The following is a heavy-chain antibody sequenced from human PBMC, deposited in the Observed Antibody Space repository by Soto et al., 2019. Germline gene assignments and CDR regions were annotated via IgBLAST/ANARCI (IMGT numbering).Heavy chain of an antibody. J-gene: IGHJ5*02. V-gene: IGHV1-3*01. Sequence: ASVKVSCKASGYTFTSYAMHWVRQAPGQRLEWMGWINAGNGNTKYSQKFQGRVTITRDTSASTAYMELSSLRSEDTAVYYCARDYDFWSGYAPYNWFDPWGQGTLVTVSS. CDR1: GYTFTSYA. CDR3: ARDYDFWSGYAPYNWFDP. CDR2: INAGNGNT. D-gene: IGHD3-3*01.